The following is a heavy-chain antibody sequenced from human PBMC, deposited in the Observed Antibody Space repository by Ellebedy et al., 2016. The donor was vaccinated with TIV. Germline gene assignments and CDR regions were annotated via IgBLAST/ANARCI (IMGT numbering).Heavy chain of an antibody. V-gene: IGHV3-23*01. J-gene: IGHJ3*01. Sequence: GESLKISCAASGFTFGFSFSRYAMSWVRQAPGKGLEWVSGISGSGGSTYYADSVKGRFTISRDNSKNTLYLQLNSLRAEDTALYYCARTTTMTTFGAFDFWGQGTMVTVSS. CDR2: ISGSGGST. D-gene: IGHD3-16*01. CDR1: GFTFGFSFSRYA. CDR3: ARTTTMTTFGAFDF.